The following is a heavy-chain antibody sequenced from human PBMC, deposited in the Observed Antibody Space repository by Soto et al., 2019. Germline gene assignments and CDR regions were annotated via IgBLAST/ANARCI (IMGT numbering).Heavy chain of an antibody. D-gene: IGHD3-22*01. V-gene: IGHV3-23*01. CDR2: IGGSGRTT. J-gene: IGHJ4*02. CDR3: AKIRYSDSSGDFYDY. CDR1: AFTFNNYA. Sequence: PGGSLRLSCAASAFTFNNYAMSWARQAPGKGLEWVSGIGGSGRTTYYADSVKGRFTISRDNSNNTLFLQMNRLRAGDTAVYYSAKIRYSDSSGDFYDYWGQGTLVTVSS.